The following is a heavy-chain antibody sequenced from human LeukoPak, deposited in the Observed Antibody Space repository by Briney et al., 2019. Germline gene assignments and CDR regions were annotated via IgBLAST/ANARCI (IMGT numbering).Heavy chain of an antibody. V-gene: IGHV1-2*02. CDR3: ARDYYDSSGYYPNVAYYYYMDV. CDR1: GYTFTGYY. D-gene: IGHD3-22*01. J-gene: IGHJ6*03. CDR2: INPNSGDT. Sequence: ASVKVSCNASGYTFTGYYMHWVRQAPGQGLEWMGWINPNSGDTNYAQKFQGRVTMTRDTSISTAYMELSRLRSDDTAVYYCARDYYDSSGYYPNVAYYYYMDVWGKGTTVTVSS.